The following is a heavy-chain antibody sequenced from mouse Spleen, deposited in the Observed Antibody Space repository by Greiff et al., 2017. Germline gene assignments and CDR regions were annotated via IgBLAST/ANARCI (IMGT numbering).Heavy chain of an antibody. CDR2: IDPETGGT. Sequence: VQLQQSGAELVRPGASVTLSCKASGYTFTDYEMHWVKQTPVHGLEWIGAIDPETGGTAYNQKFKGKAILTADKSSSTAYMELRSLTSEDSAVYYCNYYDYGGPFAYWGQGTLVTVSA. CDR3: NYYDYGGPFAY. CDR1: GYTFTDYE. V-gene: IGHV1-15*01. J-gene: IGHJ3*01. D-gene: IGHD2-4*01.